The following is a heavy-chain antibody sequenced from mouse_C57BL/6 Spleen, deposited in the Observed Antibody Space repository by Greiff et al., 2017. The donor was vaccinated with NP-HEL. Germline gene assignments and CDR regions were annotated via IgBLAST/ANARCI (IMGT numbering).Heavy chain of an antibody. CDR2: FLPGSGST. CDR1: GYTFTGYW. CDR3: ARGAYYSNVFAY. Sequence: QVQLQQSGAELMKPGASVKLSCKATGYTFTGYWIEWVKQRPGHGLEWIGEFLPGSGSTNYNEKFKGKATFTADTSSNTAYMQLSSLTTEDSAIYYCARGAYYSNVFAYWGQGTLVTVSA. V-gene: IGHV1-9*01. J-gene: IGHJ3*01. D-gene: IGHD2-5*01.